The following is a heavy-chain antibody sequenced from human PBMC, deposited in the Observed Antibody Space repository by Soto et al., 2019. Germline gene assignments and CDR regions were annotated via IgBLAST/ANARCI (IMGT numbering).Heavy chain of an antibody. J-gene: IGHJ4*02. Sequence: QVQLVESGGGVVQPGRSLRLSCAASGFTFSSYGMHWVRQAPGKGLEWVAVIWYDGSNKYYADSVKGRFTISRDNSKNTLYLQMNSLRAEDTAVYYCARDRIVGGPMYYFDYWGQGTLATVSS. V-gene: IGHV3-33*01. CDR3: ARDRIVGGPMYYFDY. CDR1: GFTFSSYG. D-gene: IGHD1-26*01. CDR2: IWYDGSNK.